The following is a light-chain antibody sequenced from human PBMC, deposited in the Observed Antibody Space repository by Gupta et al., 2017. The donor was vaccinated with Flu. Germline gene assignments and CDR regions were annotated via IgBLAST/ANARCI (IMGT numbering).Light chain of an antibody. J-gene: IGKJ5*01. CDR3: QQYNNWPSIT. V-gene: IGKV3-15*01. CDR2: DAS. Sequence: EIVMTQSPVTLSVSPGERASFSCRASQSIRSNLAWYQQKPGRAPRLLMYDASTRDTGTPARFSGSGYGTELTLTISSRQSEDFAVYYCQQYNNWPSITFGQGTRLEIK. CDR1: QSIRSN.